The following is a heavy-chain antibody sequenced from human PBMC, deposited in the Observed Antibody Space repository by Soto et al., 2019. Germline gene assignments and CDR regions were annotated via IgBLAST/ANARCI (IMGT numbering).Heavy chain of an antibody. V-gene: IGHV3-74*03. CDR3: ATGRGGLDV. D-gene: IGHD3-16*01. CDR2: INIDGSDR. CDR1: VFSFSKYS. J-gene: IGHJ6*01. Sequence: RGSLRVSCASSVFSFSKYSMYWVRQAPGKGPIWMSRINIDGSDRMYADSVRGRFTISRDNAMNTLYLQMNSLRPEDPAVYYCATGRGGLDVWGPGTTVTVSS.